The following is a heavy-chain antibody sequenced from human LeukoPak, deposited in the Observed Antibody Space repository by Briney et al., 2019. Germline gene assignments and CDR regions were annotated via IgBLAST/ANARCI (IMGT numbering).Heavy chain of an antibody. D-gene: IGHD5-18*01. CDR2: INHSGST. Sequence: SETLPLTCAVYGGSFSGYYWSWIRQPPGKGLEWIGEINHSGSTNYNPSLKSRVTISVDTSKNQFSLKLSSVTAADTAVYYCARYRSRYSYGPEPPGAFDIWGQGTMVTVSS. J-gene: IGHJ3*02. CDR1: GGSFSGYY. CDR3: ARYRSRYSYGPEPPGAFDI. V-gene: IGHV4-34*01.